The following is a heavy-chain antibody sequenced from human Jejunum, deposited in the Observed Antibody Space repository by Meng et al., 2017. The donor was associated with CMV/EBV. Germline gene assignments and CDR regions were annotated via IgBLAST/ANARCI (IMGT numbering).Heavy chain of an antibody. CDR2: IYYSGNT. J-gene: IGHJ3*02. V-gene: IGHV4-39*07. CDR3: ARVPTGIPGRLAFDI. D-gene: IGHD6-6*01. CDR1: SIRSSTDY. Sequence: SIRSSTDYWGWIRQPPGKGLECIGSIYYSGNTYYNPSLKSRVTISVDTSKNQLSLKVSSVTAADTAVYYCARVPTGIPGRLAFDIWGQGTRVTVSS.